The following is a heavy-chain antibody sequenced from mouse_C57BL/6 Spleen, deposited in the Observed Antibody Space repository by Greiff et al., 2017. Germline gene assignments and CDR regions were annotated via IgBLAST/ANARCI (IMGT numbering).Heavy chain of an antibody. CDR2: ISYDGSN. CDR3: ARGLLEGY. V-gene: IGHV3-6*01. J-gene: IGHJ2*01. CDR1: GYSITSGYY. D-gene: IGHD2-1*01. Sequence: EVKLVESGPGLVKPSQSLSLTCSVTGYSITSGYYWNWIRQFPGNKLEWMGYISYDGSNNYNPSLKNRISITRDTSKNQFFLKLNSVTTEDTATYYCARGLLEGYWGQGTTLTVSS.